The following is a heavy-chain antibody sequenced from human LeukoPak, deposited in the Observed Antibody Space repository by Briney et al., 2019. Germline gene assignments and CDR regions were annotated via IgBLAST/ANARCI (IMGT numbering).Heavy chain of an antibody. CDR3: ARDGIVVVPAAILAY. V-gene: IGHV1-18*01. CDR2: ISAYNGNT. J-gene: IGHJ4*02. Sequence: ASVKVSCKASGYTFTSYGISWVRQAPGQGLGWMGWISAYNGNTNYAQKLQGRVTMTTDTSTSTAYMELRSLRSDDTAVYYCARDGIVVVPAAILAYWGQGTLVTVSS. D-gene: IGHD2-2*02. CDR1: GYTFTSYG.